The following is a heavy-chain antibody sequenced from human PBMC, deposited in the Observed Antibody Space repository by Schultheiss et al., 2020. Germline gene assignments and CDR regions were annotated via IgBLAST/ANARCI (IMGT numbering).Heavy chain of an antibody. J-gene: IGHJ5*02. Sequence: GGSLRLSCAASGFTFSSYWMSWVRQAPGKGLEWVANIKQDGSEKYYVDSVKGRFTISRDNAKNSLYLQMNSLRAEDTAVYYCARSRPKIPRVVPAATNWFDPWGQGTLVTVSS. CDR1: GFTFSSYW. CDR3: ARSRPKIPRVVPAATNWFDP. D-gene: IGHD2-2*01. V-gene: IGHV3-7*01. CDR2: IKQDGSEK.